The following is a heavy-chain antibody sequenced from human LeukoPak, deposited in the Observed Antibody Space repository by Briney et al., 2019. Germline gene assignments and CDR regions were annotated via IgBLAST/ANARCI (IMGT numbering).Heavy chain of an antibody. J-gene: IGHJ4*02. Sequence: GRSLRLSCAASGFTFDDYAMHWVRQAPGKGLEWVSGISWNSGSIGYADSVKGRFTISRDNAKNSLYLQMNSLGAEDTALYYCAKAGSGSFWHAYFDYWGQGTLVTVSS. V-gene: IGHV3-9*01. CDR1: GFTFDDYA. D-gene: IGHD3-10*01. CDR2: ISWNSGSI. CDR3: AKAGSGSFWHAYFDY.